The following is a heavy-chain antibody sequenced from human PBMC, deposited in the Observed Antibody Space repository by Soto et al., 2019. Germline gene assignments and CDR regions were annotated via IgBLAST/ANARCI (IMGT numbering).Heavy chain of an antibody. Sequence: EVQLVQSGAEVKKPGESLKISCKGSGYSFTSYWLGWVRQMPGKGLEWMGIIYPGDSDTRYSPSFQGQVTISADKSISTAYLQWSSLKASDTAMYYCARIVGARAPDYYYGMDVWGQGTTVTVSS. D-gene: IGHD1-26*01. V-gene: IGHV5-51*01. CDR3: ARIVGARAPDYYYGMDV. J-gene: IGHJ6*02. CDR1: GYSFTSYW. CDR2: IYPGDSDT.